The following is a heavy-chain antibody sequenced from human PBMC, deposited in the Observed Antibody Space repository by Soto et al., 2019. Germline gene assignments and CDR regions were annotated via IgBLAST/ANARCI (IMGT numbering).Heavy chain of an antibody. V-gene: IGHV3-30*18. D-gene: IGHD3-3*01. J-gene: IGHJ4*02. CDR1: GFTFSSYG. Sequence: LRLSCAASGFTFSSYGMHWVRQAPGKGLEWVAVISYDGSNKYYADSVKGRFTISRDNSKNTLYLQMNSLRAEDTAVYYCAKGAYYDFWSGYSNERNFDYWGQGTLVTVSS. CDR2: ISYDGSNK. CDR3: AKGAYYDFWSGYSNERNFDY.